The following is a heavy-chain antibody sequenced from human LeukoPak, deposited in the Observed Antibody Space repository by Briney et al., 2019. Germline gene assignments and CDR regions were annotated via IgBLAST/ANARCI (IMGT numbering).Heavy chain of an antibody. D-gene: IGHD3-10*01. CDR2: IYPGDSDT. CDR1: GYSFTSYW. Sequence: GESLKISCKGSGYSFTSYWIGWVRQMPGKGLEWMGIIYPGDSDTRYSPSFQGQVTISADKSISTAYLQWSSLKASDTAMYYCASHSVLWFGELPAFDYWGQGTLVTVSS. CDR3: ASHSVLWFGELPAFDY. V-gene: IGHV5-51*01. J-gene: IGHJ4*02.